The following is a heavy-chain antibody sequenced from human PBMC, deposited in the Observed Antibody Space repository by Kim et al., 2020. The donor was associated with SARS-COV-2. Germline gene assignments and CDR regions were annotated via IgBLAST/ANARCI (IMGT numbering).Heavy chain of an antibody. CDR2: IYYTGVT. D-gene: IGHD3-10*01. J-gene: IGHJ4*02. CDR1: GGSITSSSYY. Sequence: SETLSLTCTVSGGSITSSSYYWGWIRQSPGKGLEWIGSIYYTGVTYYNPSLKSRVIISMDTSKNHFSLRLSSVTAADSAVYYCARPPVTVLRGPNLLFDLWGQGTLVTVSS. CDR3: ARPPVTVLRGPNLLFDL. V-gene: IGHV4-39*02.